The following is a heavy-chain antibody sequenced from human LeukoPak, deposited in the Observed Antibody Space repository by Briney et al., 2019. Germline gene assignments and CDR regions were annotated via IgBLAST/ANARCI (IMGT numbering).Heavy chain of an antibody. J-gene: IGHJ5*02. V-gene: IGHV3-30*02. CDR2: IRYDGSNK. CDR1: GFTFSSCG. CDR3: AKDRLYCSGGSCYNWFDP. D-gene: IGHD2-15*01. Sequence: GGSLRLSCAASGFTFSSCGMHWVRQAPGKGLEWVAFIRYDGSNKYYADSVKGRFTISRDNSKNTLYLQMNSLRAEDTAVYYCAKDRLYCSGGSCYNWFDPWGQGTLVTVSS.